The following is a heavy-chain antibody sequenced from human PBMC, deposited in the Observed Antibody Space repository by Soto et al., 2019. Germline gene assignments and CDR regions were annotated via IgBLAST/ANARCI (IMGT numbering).Heavy chain of an antibody. J-gene: IGHJ5*02. CDR1: SGSISSSNW. CDR3: ARGYREEWLLIGGSWFDP. D-gene: IGHD3-3*01. Sequence: SETLSLTCAVSSGSISSSNWWSWVRQPPGKGLEWIGEIYHSGSTNYNPSLKSRVTISVDKSKNQFSLKLSSVTAADTAVYYCARGYREEWLLIGGSWFDPWGQGTLVTVSS. V-gene: IGHV4-4*02. CDR2: IYHSGST.